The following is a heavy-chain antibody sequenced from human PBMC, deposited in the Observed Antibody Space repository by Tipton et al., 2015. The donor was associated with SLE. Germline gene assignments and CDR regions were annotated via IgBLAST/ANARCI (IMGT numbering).Heavy chain of an antibody. Sequence: SLRLSCAASGFSFSYHWMTWVRQAPGKGLEWVANIKQDGIERYYVDSVKGRFTISRDNAKNSLYLQMNSLRAEDTAVYYCARVGSSHYYYYYYLDVWGKGTTVTVSS. CDR3: ARVGSSHYYYYYYLDV. CDR2: IKQDGIER. V-gene: IGHV3-7*03. J-gene: IGHJ6*03. CDR1: GFSFSYHW. D-gene: IGHD6-6*01.